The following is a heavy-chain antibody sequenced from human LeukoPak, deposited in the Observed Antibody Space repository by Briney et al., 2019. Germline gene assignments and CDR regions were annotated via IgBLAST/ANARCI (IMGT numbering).Heavy chain of an antibody. J-gene: IGHJ4*02. CDR1: GFSFPDHY. D-gene: IGHD2/OR15-2a*01. CDR2: INLKSGGT. CDR3: ARQYSNVNNCFLWGWGH. Sequence: GASVRVSCKASGFSFPDHYIVWVRQAPGQGLEWMGWINLKSGGTNYAQRFLGRVTMTRDTSVTTAYMESGRLRSDDTAVYYCARQYSNVNNCFLWGWGHWGLGTLVTVSS. V-gene: IGHV1-2*02.